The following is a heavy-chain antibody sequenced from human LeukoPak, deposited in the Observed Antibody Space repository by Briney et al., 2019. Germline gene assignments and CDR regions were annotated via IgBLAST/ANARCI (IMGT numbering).Heavy chain of an antibody. J-gene: IGHJ4*02. CDR2: INHSGST. Sequence: SETLSLTCAVYGGCFSGYYWSWIRQPPGKGLEWIGEINHSGSTNYNPSLKSRVTISVDTSKNQFSLKLSSVTAADTAVYYCARLSRVTMVRGVMGYFDYWGQGTLVTVSS. V-gene: IGHV4-34*01. CDR1: GGCFSGYY. D-gene: IGHD3-10*01. CDR3: ARLSRVTMVRGVMGYFDY.